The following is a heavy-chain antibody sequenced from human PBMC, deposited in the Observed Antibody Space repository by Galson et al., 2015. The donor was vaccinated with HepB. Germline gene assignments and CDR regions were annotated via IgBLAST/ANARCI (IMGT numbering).Heavy chain of an antibody. CDR3: ARSGYYYRYYYYGMDV. D-gene: IGHD3-22*01. CDR2: IKQDGSEK. V-gene: IGHV3-7*03. CDR1: GFTFSSYW. J-gene: IGHJ6*02. Sequence: SLRLSSAASGFTFSSYWMSWVRQAPGKGLEWVANIKQDGSEKYYVDSVKGRFTISRDNAKSSLYLQMNSLRAEDTAVYYCARSGYYYRYYYYGMDVWGQGTTVTVSS.